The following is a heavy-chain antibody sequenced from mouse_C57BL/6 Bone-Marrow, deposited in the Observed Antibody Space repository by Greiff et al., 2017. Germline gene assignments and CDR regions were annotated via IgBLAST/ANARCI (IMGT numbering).Heavy chain of an antibody. CDR1: GYTFTSYW. J-gene: IGHJ2*01. V-gene: IGHV1-50*01. D-gene: IGHD1-3*01. CDR3: ARLSGLDY. CDR2: IDPSDSYT. Sequence: QVHVKQPGAELVKPGASVKLSCKASGYTFTSYWMQWVKQRPGQGLEWIGEIDPSDSYTNYNQKFKGKATLTVDTSSSTAYMQLSSLTSEDSAVSYCARLSGLDYWGQGTTLTVSS.